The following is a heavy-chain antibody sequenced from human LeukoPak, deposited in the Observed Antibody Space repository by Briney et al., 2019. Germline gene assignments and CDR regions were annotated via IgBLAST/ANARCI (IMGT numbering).Heavy chain of an antibody. J-gene: IGHJ4*02. D-gene: IGHD3-22*01. CDR1: GFTFSSYG. V-gene: IGHV3-33*01. CDR3: ARSPLYYYDSSGYWDY. Sequence: GGSLRLSCAASGFTFSSYGMHWVRQAPGKGLEWVAVIWYDGSNKYYADSVKGRFTIPRDNSKNTLYLQMNSLRAEDTAVYYCARSPLYYYDSSGYWDYWGQGTLVTVSS. CDR2: IWYDGSNK.